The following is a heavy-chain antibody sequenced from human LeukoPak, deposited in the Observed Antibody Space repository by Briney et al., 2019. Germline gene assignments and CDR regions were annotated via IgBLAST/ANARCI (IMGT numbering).Heavy chain of an antibody. Sequence: ASVNLSRKASRYTFTIYDINCVTHATRQGLEGMRWMNPNSGKTGYAQKYEGRVNMTRNTTISTDYMELSSLRSEDTAVYDCARVSAFGGVIVLVRDAFDIWGQGTMVTVSS. CDR3: ARVSAFGGVIVLVRDAFDI. J-gene: IGHJ3*02. CDR2: MNPNSGKT. D-gene: IGHD3-16*02. V-gene: IGHV1-8*01. CDR1: RYTFTIYD.